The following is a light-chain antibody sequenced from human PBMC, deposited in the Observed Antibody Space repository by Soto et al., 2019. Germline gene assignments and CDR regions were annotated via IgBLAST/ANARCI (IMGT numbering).Light chain of an antibody. CDR1: QSVRSSY. CDR3: QQYGSSPWT. J-gene: IGKJ1*01. V-gene: IGKV3-20*01. Sequence: EIVLTQSPATLSLSPGERATLSCRASQSVRSSYFAWYQQKPGQAPRLLIYDTSNRATGIPARFSGSGSGTDFTLTISRLEPEDFAVYYCQQYGSSPWTVGQGTKVDIK. CDR2: DTS.